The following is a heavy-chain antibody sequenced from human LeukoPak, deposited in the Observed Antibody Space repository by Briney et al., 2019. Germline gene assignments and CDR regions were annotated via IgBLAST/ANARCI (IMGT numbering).Heavy chain of an antibody. D-gene: IGHD1-26*01. J-gene: IGHJ5*02. Sequence: SETLSLTCTVSGGSISNYYWSWIRQPPGKGLEWIGYIYYSGSTNYNPSLKSRVTISVDTSKNQFSLKLSSVTAADTAVYYCARGGGIFDPWGQGTLVTVSS. CDR2: IYYSGST. V-gene: IGHV4-59*01. CDR3: ARGGGIFDP. CDR1: GGSISNYY.